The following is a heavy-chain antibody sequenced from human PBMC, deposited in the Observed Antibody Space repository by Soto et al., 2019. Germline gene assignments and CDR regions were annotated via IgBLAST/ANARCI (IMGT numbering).Heavy chain of an antibody. J-gene: IGHJ5*02. V-gene: IGHV2-5*01. CDR3: AHRPTSQGDNWFDP. Sequence: QITLKESGPTLVKPTQTLTLTCTFSVFPLSTSGVGVGWIRQPPGKALEWLALIYWTDDKRYSPSLKRMLTIAKDTSKNQVVLTMTNRDPVDTATYYCAHRPTSQGDNWFDPCGRGTLVTVSS. CDR2: IYWTDDK. CDR1: VFPLSTSGVG. D-gene: IGHD6-6*01.